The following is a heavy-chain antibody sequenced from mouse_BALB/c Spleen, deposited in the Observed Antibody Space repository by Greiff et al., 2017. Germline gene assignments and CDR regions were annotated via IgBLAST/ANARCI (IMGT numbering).Heavy chain of an antibody. CDR1: GFSLTGYG. CDR2: IWGDGST. D-gene: IGHD2-14*01. CDR3: ARDRGYRYHYYAMDY. J-gene: IGHJ4*01. Sequence: QVQLKESGPGLVAPSQSLSITCTVSGFSLTGYGVNWVRQPPGKGLEWLGMIWGDGSTDYNSALKSRLSISKDNSKSQVFLKMNSLQTDDTARYYCARDRGYRYHYYAMDYWGQGTSVTVSS. V-gene: IGHV2-6-7*01.